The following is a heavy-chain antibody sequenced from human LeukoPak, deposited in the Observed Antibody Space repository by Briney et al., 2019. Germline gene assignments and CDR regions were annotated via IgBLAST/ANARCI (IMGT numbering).Heavy chain of an antibody. CDR3: ARDVSHQGDGGYYFDY. V-gene: IGHV1-69*05. J-gene: IGHJ4*02. CDR2: IIPIFGTA. D-gene: IGHD5-24*01. CDR1: GGTFSSYA. Sequence: SVKVSCKASGGTFSSYAISWVRQAPGQGLEWMGRIIPIFGTANYAQKFQGRVTITTDESTSTAYMELSSLRSEDTAVYYCARDVSHQGDGGYYFDYWGQGTLVTAPS.